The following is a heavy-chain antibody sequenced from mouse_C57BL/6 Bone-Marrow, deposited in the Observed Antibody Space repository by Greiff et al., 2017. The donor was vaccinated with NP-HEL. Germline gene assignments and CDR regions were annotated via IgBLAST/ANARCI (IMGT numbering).Heavy chain of an antibody. CDR3: ARKEYPPYFDY. D-gene: IGHD5-1*01. Sequence: VQLQQSGPVLVKPGASVKMSCKASGYTFTDYYMNWVKQSHGKSLEWIGVINPYNGGTSYNQKFKGKATLTVDKSSSTAYMELNSLTSEDSAVYYCARKEYPPYFDYWGQGTTLTVSS. CDR1: GYTFTDYY. V-gene: IGHV1-19*01. CDR2: INPYNGGT. J-gene: IGHJ2*01.